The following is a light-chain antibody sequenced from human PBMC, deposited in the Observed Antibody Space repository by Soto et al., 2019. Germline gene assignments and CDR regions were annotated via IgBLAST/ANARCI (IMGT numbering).Light chain of an antibody. CDR2: DKSSRA. CDR3: QQCATSPFT. Sequence: EIVLTQSPGTLSLFPGERATLSCRASQSVSSTYLAWYQQKPGQAPRLLVYDKSSRASRATGIPDRFSGSGSGTDFTLTISRLEPDDFAVYYCQQCATSPFTFGPGTKVDVK. J-gene: IGKJ3*01. CDR1: QSVSSTY. V-gene: IGKV3-20*01.